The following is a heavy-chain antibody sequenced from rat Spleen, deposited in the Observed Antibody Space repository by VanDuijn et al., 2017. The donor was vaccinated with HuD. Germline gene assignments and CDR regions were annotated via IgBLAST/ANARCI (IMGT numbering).Heavy chain of an antibody. J-gene: IGHJ3*01. CDR2: ISFDGSTT. V-gene: IGHV5-20*01. CDR1: GFTFSNSD. D-gene: IGHD1-10*01. Sequence: EVQLVESGGGLVQPGRSMKLSCAVSGFTFSNSDMAWVRQAPTKGPEWVASISFDGSTTYYRDSVKGRFTISRDNTKSTLYLQMNSLRSEDTATYYCTTENYWFAYWGQGTLVTVFS. CDR3: TTENYWFAY.